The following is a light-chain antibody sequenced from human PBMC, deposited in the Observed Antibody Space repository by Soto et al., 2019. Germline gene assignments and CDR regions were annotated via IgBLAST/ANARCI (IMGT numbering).Light chain of an antibody. Sequence: QSVLTQPPSVSGAPGQRVTISCTGSSSNIGAGYDVNWYQQHPGTAPKLLIYGNTNRPSGVPDRFSGSKSGTSGSLAISGLQTEDEAEYYCQSWDTSLSGSVFGGGTKVTVL. V-gene: IGLV1-40*01. J-gene: IGLJ2*01. CDR2: GNT. CDR3: QSWDTSLSGSV. CDR1: SSNIGAGYD.